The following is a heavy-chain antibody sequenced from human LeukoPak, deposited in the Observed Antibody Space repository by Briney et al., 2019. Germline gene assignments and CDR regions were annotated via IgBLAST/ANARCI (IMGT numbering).Heavy chain of an antibody. V-gene: IGHV4-59*08. Sequence: PSETLSLTCTVSGGSISSYYWSWIRQPPGKGREGIGYIYYSGSTNYNPSLKSRVTISVDTSKNQFSLKLTSVTAADTAVYYCASHYYDSRGYLYYFDYWGQGTLVTVSS. D-gene: IGHD3-22*01. J-gene: IGHJ4*02. CDR3: ASHYYDSRGYLYYFDY. CDR2: IYYSGST. CDR1: GGSISSYY.